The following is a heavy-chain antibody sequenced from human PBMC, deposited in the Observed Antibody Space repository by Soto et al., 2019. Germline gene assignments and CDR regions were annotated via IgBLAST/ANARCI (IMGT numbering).Heavy chain of an antibody. J-gene: IGHJ3*02. D-gene: IGHD3-22*01. CDR3: ARRVYYDSSGDDAFDI. CDR1: GGSISSSSYY. V-gene: IGHV4-39*01. Sequence: QLQLQESGPGLVKPSETLSLTCTVSGGSISSSSYYWGWIRQPPGKGLEWIGSIYYSGSTYYNPSLKSRVTISVDTSKNQFSLKLSSVTAADTAVYYCARRVYYDSSGDDAFDIWGQGTMVTVSS. CDR2: IYYSGST.